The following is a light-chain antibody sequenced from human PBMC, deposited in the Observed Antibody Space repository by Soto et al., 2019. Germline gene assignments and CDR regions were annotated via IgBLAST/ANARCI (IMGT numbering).Light chain of an antibody. CDR3: QQYNSYSRT. Sequence: DIQMTQSPSSLSASVGDIITITCQASQDIGNFLNWFQQKPGRAPNLLIYGASNLETGAPSRFSGRGFGTDFTLTISSLQPDDFATYYCQQYNSYSRTFGQGTKVDIK. J-gene: IGKJ1*01. CDR1: QDIGNF. CDR2: GAS. V-gene: IGKV1-33*01.